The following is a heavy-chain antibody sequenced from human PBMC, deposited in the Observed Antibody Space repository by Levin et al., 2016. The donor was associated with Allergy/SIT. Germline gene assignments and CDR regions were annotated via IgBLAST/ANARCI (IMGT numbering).Heavy chain of an antibody. CDR2: IKGDGSDT. V-gene: IGHV3-7*01. CDR3: ASDYDILTGYSLFDY. Sequence: VRQAPGKGLEWVANIKGDGSDTFYVDSVRGRFTISRDNAKNSLYLQMNSLRAEDTAVYYCASDYDILTGYSLFDYWGQGTLVTVSS. J-gene: IGHJ4*02. D-gene: IGHD3-9*01.